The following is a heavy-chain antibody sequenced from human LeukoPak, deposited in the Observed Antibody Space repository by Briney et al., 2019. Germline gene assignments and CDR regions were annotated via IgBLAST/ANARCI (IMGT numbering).Heavy chain of an antibody. CDR3: AKSGGDYA. Sequence: GGSLRLSCAASGFTFSTYWMHWVRQAPGTGLVWVSLINSDGSSTNYADSVKGRFTISRDNSKNTLSLQMNSLRAEDTAVYYCAKSGGDYAWGQGTLVTISS. CDR1: GFTFSTYW. CDR2: INSDGSST. D-gene: IGHD2-21*02. V-gene: IGHV3-74*01. J-gene: IGHJ5*02.